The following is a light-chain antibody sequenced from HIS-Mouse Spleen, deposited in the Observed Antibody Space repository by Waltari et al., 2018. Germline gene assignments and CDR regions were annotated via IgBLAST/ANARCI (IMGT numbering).Light chain of an antibody. Sequence: QSALTQPASVSGSPGQSITISCTGTSRDGGGYHHVSRYQQHPGKAPKLMIYDVSNRPSGVSNRFSGSKSGNTASLTISGLQAEDEADYYCSSYTSSSFNVVFGGGTKLTVL. CDR1: SRDGGGYHH. V-gene: IGLV2-14*03. CDR2: DVS. J-gene: IGLJ2*01. CDR3: SSYTSSSFNVV.